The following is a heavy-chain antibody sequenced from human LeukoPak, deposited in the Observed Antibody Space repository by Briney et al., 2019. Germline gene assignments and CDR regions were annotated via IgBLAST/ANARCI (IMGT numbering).Heavy chain of an antibody. J-gene: IGHJ4*02. CDR1: GYTFTSYG. Sequence: ASVKVSCKASGYTFTSYGISWVRQAPGQGLEWMGWISAYNGNTNYAQKLQGRVTMTTDTSTSTAYMELRSLRSDDTAVYYCARDLGTYYYDSSGYGYWGQGTLVTVSS. CDR3: ARDLGTYYYDSSGYGY. V-gene: IGHV1-18*01. D-gene: IGHD3-22*01. CDR2: ISAYNGNT.